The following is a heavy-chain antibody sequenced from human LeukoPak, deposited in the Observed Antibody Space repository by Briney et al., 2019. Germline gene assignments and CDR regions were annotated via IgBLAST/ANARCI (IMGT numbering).Heavy chain of an antibody. CDR2: INTNTGNP. Sequence: ASVKVSCKASGYTFTNYAMDWVRQAPGQGPEWMGWINTNTGNPTYAQGFTGRFVFSLDTSVSTAYLQISSLKAEDTAIYYCARSHPQLPEYWGQGTLVNGSS. CDR1: GYTFTNYA. J-gene: IGHJ4*02. V-gene: IGHV7-4-1*02. D-gene: IGHD4-23*01. CDR3: ARSHPQLPEY.